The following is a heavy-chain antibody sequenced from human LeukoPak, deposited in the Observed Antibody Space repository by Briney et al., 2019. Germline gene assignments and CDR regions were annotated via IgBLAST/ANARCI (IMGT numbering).Heavy chain of an antibody. CDR3: ARGGLYGVFDY. Sequence: KSSETLSLTCTVSGGSISSGGYYWSWIRQPAGKGLEWIGHIYTSGSTNYNPSFKSRVTISVDTSKNQFSLKLSSVTAADTAVYYCARGGLYGVFDYWGQGTLVTVSS. D-gene: IGHD2-2*02. J-gene: IGHJ4*02. CDR1: GGSISSGGYY. CDR2: IYTSGST. V-gene: IGHV4-61*09.